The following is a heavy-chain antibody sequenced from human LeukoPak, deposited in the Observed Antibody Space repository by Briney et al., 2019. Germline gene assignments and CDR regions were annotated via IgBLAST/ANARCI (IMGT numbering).Heavy chain of an antibody. CDR1: GGSISSGGYY. CDR3: ARRGDIVVVPAAIEDY. V-gene: IGHV4-31*03. D-gene: IGHD2-2*01. J-gene: IGHJ4*02. Sequence: PSQTLSLTCTVSGGSISSGGYYWSWIRQHPGKGLEWIGYIYYSGSTYYNPSLKSRVTISVDTSKNQFSLKLSSVTAADTAVYYCARRGDIVVVPAAIEDYWGQGTLVTVSS. CDR2: IYYSGST.